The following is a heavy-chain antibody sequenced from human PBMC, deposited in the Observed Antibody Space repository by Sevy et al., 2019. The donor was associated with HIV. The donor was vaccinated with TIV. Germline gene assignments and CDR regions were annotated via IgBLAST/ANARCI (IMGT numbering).Heavy chain of an antibody. V-gene: IGHV3-30-3*01. J-gene: IGHJ6*02. CDR2: ISYDGSNK. CDR1: GFTFSSYA. CDR3: ARDLVVVVAAPTYYYGMDV. D-gene: IGHD2-15*01. Sequence: GGSLRLSCAASGFTFSSYAMHWVRQAPGKGLEWVAVISYDGSNKYYADSVKGRFTISRDNSKNTLYLQINSLRAEDTAVYYCARDLVVVVAAPTYYYGMDVWGQGTTVTVSS.